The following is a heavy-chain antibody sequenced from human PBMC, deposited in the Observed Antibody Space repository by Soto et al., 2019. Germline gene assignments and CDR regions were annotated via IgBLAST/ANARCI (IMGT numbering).Heavy chain of an antibody. Sequence: QVQLVQSGAEVKKPGSSVKVSSKASGATFSSYAISWVRQAPGQGLEWMGGIIPIVGTANYAQKFQCRVTITADKSTSTSDMELSSLRSEDTAVYYCARDVGAAVSGTMSWFDPWGQGTLVTVSS. CDR1: GATFSSYA. V-gene: IGHV1-69*06. D-gene: IGHD1-26*01. CDR2: IIPIVGTA. J-gene: IGHJ5*02. CDR3: ARDVGAAVSGTMSWFDP.